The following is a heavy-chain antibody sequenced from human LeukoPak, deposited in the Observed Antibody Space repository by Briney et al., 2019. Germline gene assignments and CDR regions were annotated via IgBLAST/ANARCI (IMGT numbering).Heavy chain of an antibody. CDR1: GYPFTGYY. J-gene: IGHJ4*02. CDR3: ARDQEGFDY. Sequence: GASVKVSCKPSGYPFTGYYIHWVRQAPGQGLEWMGMIYPRDGSTSYAQKFQGRVTVTRDTSTSTVHMELSGLRSEDTAVYYCARDQEGFDYWGQGTLVTVSS. CDR2: IYPRDGST. V-gene: IGHV1-46*01.